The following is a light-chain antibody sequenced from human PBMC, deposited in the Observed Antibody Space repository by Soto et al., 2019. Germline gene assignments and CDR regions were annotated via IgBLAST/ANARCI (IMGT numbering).Light chain of an antibody. CDR3: EQYCSSPWT. J-gene: IGKJ1*01. CDR1: QRVLYSSSNKNS. V-gene: IGKV4-1*01. CDR2: WAS. Sequence: DIVMTQSPDSLAVSLGERATINCRSSQRVLYSSSNKNSLAWYQQKPGQPPKLLIYWASTRESGVPDRFSGSGSGTDFTLTISSLQAEDVAVYYGEQYCSSPWTFCQGKKVVIK.